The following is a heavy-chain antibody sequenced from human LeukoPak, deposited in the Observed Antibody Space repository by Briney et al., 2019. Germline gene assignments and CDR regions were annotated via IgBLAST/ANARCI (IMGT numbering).Heavy chain of an antibody. D-gene: IGHD1-26*01. CDR2: IIPIFGTA. CDR3: ARDRWGATPGGGYFDY. CDR1: GGTFISYA. J-gene: IGHJ4*02. V-gene: IGHV1-69*13. Sequence: SVKVSCKASGGTFISYAISWVRQAPGQGLEWMGGIIPIFGTANYAQKFQGRVTITADESTSTAYMELSSLRSEDTAVYYCARDRWGATPGGGYFDYWGQGTLVTVSS.